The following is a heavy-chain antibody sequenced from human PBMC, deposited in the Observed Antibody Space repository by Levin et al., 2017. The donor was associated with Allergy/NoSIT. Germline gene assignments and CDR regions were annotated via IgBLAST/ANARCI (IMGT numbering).Heavy chain of an antibody. CDR2: IHHSGST. D-gene: IGHD4-17*01. Sequence: PSETLSLTSAVYGGSFSGYYWSWIRQPPGKGLEWIGAIHHSGSTNYNPSLKSRVTILVDTSKNQFSLKLSSVTAADTAVYYCAIIAPLGDYGFDYWGQGTLVTVSS. CDR3: AIIAPLGDYGFDY. J-gene: IGHJ4*02. V-gene: IGHV4-34*01. CDR1: GGSFSGYY.